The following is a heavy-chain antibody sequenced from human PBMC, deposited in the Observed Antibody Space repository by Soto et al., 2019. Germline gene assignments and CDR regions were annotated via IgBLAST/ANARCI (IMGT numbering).Heavy chain of an antibody. CDR3: ARVTYYDILSAQGYFDY. D-gene: IGHD3-9*01. V-gene: IGHV1-18*01. CDR1: GYTFSSYG. Sequence: QVQLVQSGAEVKKPGASVKVSCKASGYTFSSYGISWGRQAPGQGLEWMGWISAYKGNTNYAQKLQGRVTMTTDTSTSTVYMELRSLRSDDTAVYYCARVTYYDILSAQGYFDYWGQGTLVTVSS. CDR2: ISAYKGNT. J-gene: IGHJ4*02.